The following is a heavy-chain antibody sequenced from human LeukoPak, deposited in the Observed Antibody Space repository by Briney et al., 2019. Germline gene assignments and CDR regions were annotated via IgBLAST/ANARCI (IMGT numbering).Heavy chain of an antibody. D-gene: IGHD3-16*02. V-gene: IGHV3-30*18. Sequence: GGSLRLSCAASGFTFSSYGMHWVRQAPGKGLEWVAVISYDGSNKYYADSVKGRFTISRDNSKNTLYLQMNSLRAEDTAVYYCAKDQNPITFGGVIVHYYYYYGMDVWGQGTTVTVSS. CDR3: AKDQNPITFGGVIVHYYYYYGMDV. CDR2: ISYDGSNK. J-gene: IGHJ6*02. CDR1: GFTFSSYG.